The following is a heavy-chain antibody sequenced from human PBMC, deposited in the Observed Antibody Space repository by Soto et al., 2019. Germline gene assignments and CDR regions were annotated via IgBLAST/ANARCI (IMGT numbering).Heavy chain of an antibody. CDR1: GGTFSTYA. J-gene: IGHJ4*02. CDR2: IIPMFGTP. Sequence: QVQLVQSGADVKKPESSVKVSCKAPGGTFSTYAISWVRQAPAQGLEWMGGIIPMFGTPNYAQRFQDRVTITADESTNTVYMELSSLRSEDTAVYFCASGIQLWLRRINNGYSGWGQGTLVTVSS. D-gene: IGHD5-18*01. V-gene: IGHV1-69*12. CDR3: ASGIQLWLRRINNGYSG.